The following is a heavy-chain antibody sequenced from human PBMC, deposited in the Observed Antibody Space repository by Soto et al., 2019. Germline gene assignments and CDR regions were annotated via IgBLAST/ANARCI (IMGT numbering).Heavy chain of an antibody. J-gene: IGHJ6*02. CDR3: ACGNSGYYYGMDV. V-gene: IGHV1-46*01. CDR2: INPSGGST. Sequence: ASVKVSCKASGYTFTSYYMHWVRQAPGQGLEWMGIINPSGGSTSYAQKFQCRVTMTRDTSTSTVYMELSSLRSEDTAVYYCACGNSGYYYGMDVWGQGTTVTVSS. CDR1: GYTFTSYY. D-gene: IGHD2-21*02.